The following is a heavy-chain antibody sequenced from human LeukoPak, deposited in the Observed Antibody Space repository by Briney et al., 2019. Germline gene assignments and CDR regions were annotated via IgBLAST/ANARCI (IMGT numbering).Heavy chain of an antibody. CDR2: ISYDGSNK. Sequence: PGGSLRLSCAASGFTFSSYGMHWVRQAPGKGLEWVAVISYDGSNKYYADSVKGRFTISRDNSKNTLYLQMNSLRAEDTAVYYCARGITGTTGIFAGFDYWGQGTLVTVSS. CDR3: ARGITGTTGIFAGFDY. J-gene: IGHJ4*02. V-gene: IGHV3-30*03. D-gene: IGHD1-20*01. CDR1: GFTFSSYG.